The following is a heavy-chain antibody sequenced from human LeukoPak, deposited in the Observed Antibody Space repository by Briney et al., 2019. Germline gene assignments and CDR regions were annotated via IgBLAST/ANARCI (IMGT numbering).Heavy chain of an antibody. V-gene: IGHV3-30*04. J-gene: IGHJ4*02. Sequence: GGSLRLSCAASGFTFSSYAMHWVRQAPGNGLEWVAVISYDGSNKYYADSVKGRFNISRDNSKNTLYLQMNSLRAEDTAVYYCARDTRIDYGDYGFLVDYWGQGTLVSVSS. CDR1: GFTFSSYA. CDR3: ARDTRIDYGDYGFLVDY. D-gene: IGHD4-17*01. CDR2: ISYDGSNK.